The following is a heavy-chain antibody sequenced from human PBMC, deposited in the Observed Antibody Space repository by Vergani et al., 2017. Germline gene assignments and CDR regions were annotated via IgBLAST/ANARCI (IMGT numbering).Heavy chain of an antibody. CDR2: IYYSGCT. CDR3: ARNMXTTRNYYYYYYMDV. J-gene: IGHJ6*03. Sequence: QLQLQESCPGLVKPSETLTLTCTVSGGHISSSSYYWGWIRQPPGKGLEWIGSIYYSGCTYYNPSLKSRVTISVDTSKNQFSLKLSSVTAADTAVYYCARNMXTTRNYYYYYYMDVWGKGTTVTVSS. D-gene: IGHD1-1*01. V-gene: IGHV4-39*01. CDR1: GGHISSSSYY.